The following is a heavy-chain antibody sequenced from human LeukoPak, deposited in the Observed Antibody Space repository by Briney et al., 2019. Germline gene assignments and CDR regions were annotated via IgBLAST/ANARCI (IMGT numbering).Heavy chain of an antibody. Sequence: SETLSLTCAVYGGSFSGYYWSWIRQPPGKGLEWIGEINHSGSTNYNPSLKSRVTISVDTSKNQFSLKLSSVTAADTAVYYCAREKRGGMATPDPWGQGTLVTVSS. V-gene: IGHV4-34*01. CDR1: GGSFSGYY. J-gene: IGHJ5*02. CDR3: AREKRGGMATPDP. CDR2: INHSGST. D-gene: IGHD5-24*01.